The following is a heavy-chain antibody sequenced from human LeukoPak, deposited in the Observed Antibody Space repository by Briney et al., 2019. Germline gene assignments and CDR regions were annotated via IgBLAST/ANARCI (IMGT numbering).Heavy chain of an antibody. Sequence: PSETLSLTCTVSGGSISSYYWSWIRQPPGKGLEWIGYIYYSGSTNYNPSLKSRVTISVDTSKNQFSLKLSSVTAADTAVYYCARHLKEGYSSGWFAFDIWGQGTMVTVSS. CDR3: ARHLKEGYSSGWFAFDI. CDR2: IYYSGST. CDR1: GGSISSYY. D-gene: IGHD6-19*01. J-gene: IGHJ3*02. V-gene: IGHV4-59*08.